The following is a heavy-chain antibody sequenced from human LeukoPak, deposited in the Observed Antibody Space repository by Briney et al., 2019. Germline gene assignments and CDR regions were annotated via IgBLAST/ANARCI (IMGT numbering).Heavy chain of an antibody. D-gene: IGHD3-22*01. V-gene: IGHV3-21*01. J-gene: IGHJ4*02. CDR1: GFTFSSYS. CDR3: ARGADYDSDDY. Sequence: GGSLRLSFAASGFTFSSYSMNWVRQAPGKGLEWVSSISSSSSYIYYADSVKGRFTISRDNAKNSLYLQMNSLRTEDTAVYYCARGADYDSDDYWGQGTLVTVSS. CDR2: ISSSSSYI.